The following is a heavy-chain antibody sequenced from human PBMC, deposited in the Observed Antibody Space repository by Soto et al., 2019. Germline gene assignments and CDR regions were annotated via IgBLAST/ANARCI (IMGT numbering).Heavy chain of an antibody. CDR1: GLTFSNVW. J-gene: IGHJ4*02. CDR3: AITAMINRDSSTSFDY. V-gene: IGHV3-15*01. CDR2: VKRKSDGETA. Sequence: EVQLVESGGGSVKPGGSLRLSCAASGLTFSNVWMTWVRQAPGKGLEWVCRVKRKSDGETADVAAPVKARFTISRDDSKNTVFLEMNSLKSEDTALYYCAITAMINRDSSTSFDYWGRGTQVTVSS. D-gene: IGHD5-18*01.